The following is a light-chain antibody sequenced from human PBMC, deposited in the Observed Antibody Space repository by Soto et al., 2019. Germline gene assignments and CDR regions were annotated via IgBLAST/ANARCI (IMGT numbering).Light chain of an antibody. J-gene: IGKJ4*01. CDR3: QQYNNWPPLT. CDR1: QSVSSN. CDR2: GAS. Sequence: EIVMTQSPATLSVSPGERATLSCRASQSVSSNLAWYQQKPGQAPRLLIYGASTRPTGIPARFSGSGSGTECTLTISSLQSEDFALYYCQQYNNWPPLTFGGGTKVEIK. V-gene: IGKV3-15*01.